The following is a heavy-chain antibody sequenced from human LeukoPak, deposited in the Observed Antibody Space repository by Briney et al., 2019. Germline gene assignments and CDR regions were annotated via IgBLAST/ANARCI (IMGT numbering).Heavy chain of an antibody. CDR1: GFTFRTYS. Sequence: PGGSLRLSCADSGFTFRTYSMNWVRQAPGKGLEWVSYISSSSSTIQYADPVKGRFTISRDNSKNSLYLQMNSLRDEDTAVYYCARGQDCGGDCYWVFDCWGQGTLVTVSS. D-gene: IGHD2-21*02. CDR2: ISSSSSTI. CDR3: ARGQDCGGDCYWVFDC. V-gene: IGHV3-48*02. J-gene: IGHJ4*02.